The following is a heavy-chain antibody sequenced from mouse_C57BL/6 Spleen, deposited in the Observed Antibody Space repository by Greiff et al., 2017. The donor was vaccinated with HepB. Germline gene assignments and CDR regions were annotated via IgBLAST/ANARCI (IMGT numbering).Heavy chain of an antibody. V-gene: IGHV1-64*01. Sequence: VQLQQPGAELVKPGASVKLSCKASGYTFTSYWMHWVKQRPGQGLEWIGMIHPNSGSTNYNEKFKSKATLTVDKSSSTAYMQLSSLTSEDSAVYYCARSGITDWYFDVWGTGTTVTVSS. CDR2: IHPNSGST. D-gene: IGHD1-1*01. CDR1: GYTFTSYW. CDR3: ARSGITDWYFDV. J-gene: IGHJ1*03.